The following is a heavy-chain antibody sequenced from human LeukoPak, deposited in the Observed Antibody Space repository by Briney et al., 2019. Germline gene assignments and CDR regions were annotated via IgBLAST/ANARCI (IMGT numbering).Heavy chain of an antibody. Sequence: ASVKVSCKASGYRCSDNYVHWVRQAPGQGLEHMGWINPKSGDTHFSQRFKGRVTMTTDTSINTAYMEMRKLRSDDTAVYYCARGKDDSTGHYDAFDIWGHGTMVTVSS. CDR2: INPKSGDT. D-gene: IGHD3-22*01. CDR1: GYRCSDNY. J-gene: IGHJ3*02. CDR3: ARGKDDSTGHYDAFDI. V-gene: IGHV1-2*02.